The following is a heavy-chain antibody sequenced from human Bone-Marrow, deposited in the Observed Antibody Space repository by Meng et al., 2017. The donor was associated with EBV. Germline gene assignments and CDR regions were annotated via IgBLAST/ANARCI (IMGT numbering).Heavy chain of an antibody. J-gene: IGHJ4*02. D-gene: IGHD3-22*01. CDR1: GGTFSSYA. V-gene: IGHV1-69*06. CDR3: ALEKSLYDSSGYYTY. CDR2: IIPIFGTA. Sequence: QMQLVQSGAEVKKPGASVKVACKASGGTFSSYAISWVRQAPGQGLEWMGGIIPIFGTANYAQKFQGRVTITADKSTSTAYMELSSLRSEDTAVYYCALEKSLYDSSGYYTYWGQGTLVTVSS.